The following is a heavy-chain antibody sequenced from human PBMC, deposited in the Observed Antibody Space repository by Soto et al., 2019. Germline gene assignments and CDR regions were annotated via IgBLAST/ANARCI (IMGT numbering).Heavy chain of an antibody. D-gene: IGHD6-6*01. Sequence: SETLSLTCTVSGGSISSSSYYWGWIRQPPGKGLEWIGYIYYSGSTYNNPSLKSRVTISVDTSKNQFSLKLTSVTAADTAVYYCARVIERTSSYYFDYWGQGTLVTVSS. CDR1: GGSISSSSYY. CDR2: IYYSGST. J-gene: IGHJ4*02. V-gene: IGHV4-30-4*08. CDR3: ARVIERTSSYYFDY.